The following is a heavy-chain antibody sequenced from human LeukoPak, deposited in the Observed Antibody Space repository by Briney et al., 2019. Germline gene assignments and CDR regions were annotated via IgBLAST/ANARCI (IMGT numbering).Heavy chain of an antibody. CDR3: ARDFHYRTFDY. Sequence: GGSLRLSCIASGLTVSSNYMSWVRQAPGKGLEWVSAIYIDGSTYSTDSVRGRFTISRDNSKNTLYLQMNSLRAEDTAVYYCARDFHYRTFDYWGQGTLVTVSS. J-gene: IGHJ4*02. CDR1: GLTVSSNY. V-gene: IGHV3-66*02. CDR2: IYIDGST. D-gene: IGHD1-14*01.